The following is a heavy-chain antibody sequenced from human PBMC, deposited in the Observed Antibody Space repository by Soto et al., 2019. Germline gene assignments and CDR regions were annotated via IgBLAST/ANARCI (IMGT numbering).Heavy chain of an antibody. CDR1: GYTFTNYD. V-gene: IGHV1-8*01. CDR3: ARFVRHQLPTIDY. D-gene: IGHD1-26*01. Sequence: XSVKVSCKASGYTFTNYDINWVRQATGQGLEWMGWMNPSNGNTGYAQKFQGRVTMTRDTSISTAYMELSSLTSADTAVYYCARFVRHQLPTIDYWGQGALVTVSS. CDR2: MNPSNGNT. J-gene: IGHJ4*02.